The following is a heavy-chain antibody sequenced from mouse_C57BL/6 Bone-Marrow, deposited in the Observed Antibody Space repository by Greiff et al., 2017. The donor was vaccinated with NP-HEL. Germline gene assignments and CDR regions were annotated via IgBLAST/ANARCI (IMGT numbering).Heavy chain of an antibody. Sequence: EVKLQESGGGLVKPGGSLKLSCAASGFTFSSYAMSWVRQTPEKRLEWVATISDGGSYTYYPDNVKGRFTISRDNAKNNLYLQMSHLKSEDTAMYYCARRMDYWGQGTSVTVSS. J-gene: IGHJ4*01. CDR2: ISDGGSYT. V-gene: IGHV5-4*03. CDR1: GFTFSSYA. CDR3: ARRMDY.